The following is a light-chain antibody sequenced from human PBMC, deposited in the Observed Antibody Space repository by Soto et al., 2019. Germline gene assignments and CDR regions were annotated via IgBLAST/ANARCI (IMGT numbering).Light chain of an antibody. CDR2: QDA. CDR1: KLGDKY. J-gene: IGLJ2*01. Sequence: SYELTQPPSVSVSPGQTATISCSGHKLGDKYVSWYQQRPGQSPILVIYQDAKRPSGLPERFSGSNSGNTATLTISGTQAMDEADYYCQKWDTSTATVGGGTKRT. V-gene: IGLV3-1*01. CDR3: QKWDTSTAT.